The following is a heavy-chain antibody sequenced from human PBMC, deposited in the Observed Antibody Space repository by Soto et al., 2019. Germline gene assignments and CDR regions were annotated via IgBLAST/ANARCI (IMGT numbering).Heavy chain of an antibody. Sequence: QVQLVQSGAEVKKPGSSVKVSCKASGGTFSSYAISWVRQAPGQGLEWMGGIIPIFCTANYAQKFQGRVTITADESTSTAYMELSSLRSEDTAVYYCARGDYYGSGSYSIYYGMDVWGQGTTVTVSS. D-gene: IGHD3-10*01. CDR1: GGTFSSYA. CDR2: IIPIFCTA. CDR3: ARGDYYGSGSYSIYYGMDV. J-gene: IGHJ6*02. V-gene: IGHV1-69*01.